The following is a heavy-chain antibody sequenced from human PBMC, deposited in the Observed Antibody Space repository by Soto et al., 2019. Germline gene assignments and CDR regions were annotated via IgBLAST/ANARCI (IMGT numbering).Heavy chain of an antibody. Sequence: QVQLVQSGAEVKKPGSSVKVSCKASGGTFSSYAISWVRQAPGQGLAWMGGFIPIFGTANYAQKVQGRVTITADESTSTAYMEMSSLRAEDTAVYYCARASITMIVVDKLPYYSYGMDVWGQGTTVTVSS. CDR3: ARASITMIVVDKLPYYSYGMDV. CDR1: GGTFSSYA. CDR2: FIPIFGTA. J-gene: IGHJ6*02. D-gene: IGHD3-22*01. V-gene: IGHV1-69*12.